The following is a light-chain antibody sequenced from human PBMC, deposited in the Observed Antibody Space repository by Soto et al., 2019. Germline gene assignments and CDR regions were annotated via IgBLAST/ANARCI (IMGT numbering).Light chain of an antibody. CDR2: AAS. V-gene: IGKV1-39*01. CDR3: QQTYTSPT. J-gene: IGKJ2*01. Sequence: IPVTQSPSSLSASEGDRVTITCRTSQNIFTYLNWYQQKPGEAPNLLIYAASTLQSGVPSRFSGSGSGTDFTLTINSLQPEDFASYYCQQTYTSPTFGQGTKLDIK. CDR1: QNIFTY.